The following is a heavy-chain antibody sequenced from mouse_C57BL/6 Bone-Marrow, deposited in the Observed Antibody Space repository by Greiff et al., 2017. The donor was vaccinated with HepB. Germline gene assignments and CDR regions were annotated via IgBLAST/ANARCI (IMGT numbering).Heavy chain of an antibody. D-gene: IGHD1-1*01. CDR2: IYPRDGST. Sequence: VMLVESGPELVKPGASVKLSCKASGYTFTSYDINWVKQRPGQGLEWIGWIYPRDGSTKYNEKFKGKATLTVDTASSTAYMELHSLTSEDSAVYFCARLITTVVATDAYWGQGTLVTVSA. CDR3: ARLITTVVATDAY. V-gene: IGHV1-85*01. J-gene: IGHJ3*01. CDR1: GYTFTSYD.